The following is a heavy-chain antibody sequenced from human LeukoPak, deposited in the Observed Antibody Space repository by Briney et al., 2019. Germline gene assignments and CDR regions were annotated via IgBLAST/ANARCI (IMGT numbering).Heavy chain of an antibody. Sequence: PSGTLSLTCTVSGGSISSYYWSWIRQPPGKGLEWIGYIYYSGSSNYNPSLKSRVTISVDTSKNQFSLKLSSVTAADTAVYYCASSVDTSMVNYWGQGTLVTVSS. D-gene: IGHD5-18*01. V-gene: IGHV4-59*01. CDR1: GGSISSYY. J-gene: IGHJ4*02. CDR3: ASSVDTSMVNY. CDR2: IYYSGSS.